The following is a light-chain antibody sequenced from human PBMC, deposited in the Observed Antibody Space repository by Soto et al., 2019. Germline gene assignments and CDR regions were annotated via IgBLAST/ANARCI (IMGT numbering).Light chain of an antibody. CDR1: QTVGSNY. J-gene: IGKJ1*01. Sequence: EIVLTQSPGTLSVSPGERDTLSCRASQTVGSNYLAWYQQKPGQAPRLLIYDASSRATGIPDRFSGSGSGTDFTLTFSRLEPEDFAMYYCHQYASSPLTFGQGTKVEIK. CDR2: DAS. V-gene: IGKV3-20*01. CDR3: HQYASSPLT.